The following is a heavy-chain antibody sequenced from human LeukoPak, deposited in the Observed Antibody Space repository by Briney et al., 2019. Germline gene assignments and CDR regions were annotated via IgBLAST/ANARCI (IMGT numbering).Heavy chain of an antibody. CDR1: GLRFSSYA. Sequence: RGSLRLSCAASGLRFSSYAMSWVRQAPGKGLEWVSGINGSGSSTYYASSVKGRFTISRDNAKNSLYLQMNSLRAEDTAFFYCAKGVKWFGEGMAVDWGQGTLVTVSS. CDR2: INGSGSST. J-gene: IGHJ4*02. V-gene: IGHV3-23*01. CDR3: AKGVKWFGEGMAVD. D-gene: IGHD3-10*01.